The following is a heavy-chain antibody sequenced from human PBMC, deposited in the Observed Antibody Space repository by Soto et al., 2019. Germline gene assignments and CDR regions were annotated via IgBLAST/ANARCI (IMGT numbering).Heavy chain of an antibody. J-gene: IGHJ4*02. CDR2: LYSGST. CDR3: ARGCSGHTFDY. CDR1: GASITRGGFH. Sequence: QLQLQESGPGLVKPSATLSLTCAVTGASITRGGFHWGWIRQSPGQGLEWIGSLYSGSTYYNPSLKSRFTLSAATSKNDFSLGLTTVPASDPAVYYCARGCSGHTFDYWCPGTLGTVSS. D-gene: IGHD3-10*02. V-gene: IGHV4-39*02.